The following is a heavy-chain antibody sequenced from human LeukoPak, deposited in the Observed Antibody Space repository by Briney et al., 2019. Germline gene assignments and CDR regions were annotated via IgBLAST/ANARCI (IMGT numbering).Heavy chain of an antibody. CDR2: ISGSGGST. D-gene: IGHD6-13*01. CDR1: GFTFSSYA. J-gene: IGHJ5*02. Sequence: GGSLRLSCAASGFTFSSYAMSWVRQAPGKGLEWVSAISGSGGSTYYADSVKGWFTISRDNSKNTLYLQMNSLRAEDTAVYYCAKSYSSSWYVGSDWFDPWGQGTLVTVSS. V-gene: IGHV3-23*01. CDR3: AKSYSSSWYVGSDWFDP.